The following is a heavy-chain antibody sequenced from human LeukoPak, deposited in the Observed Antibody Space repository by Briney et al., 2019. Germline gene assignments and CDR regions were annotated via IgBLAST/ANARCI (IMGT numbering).Heavy chain of an antibody. CDR2: TSSSSSYI. D-gene: IGHD6-13*01. CDR3: ARDGQQLAPYAMDV. V-gene: IGHV3-21*01. J-gene: IGHJ6*02. Sequence: SGGSLRLSCAASGFTFSSYNMNWVRQAPGKGLEWVSSTSSSSSYIYYADSVEGRFTISRDNAKNSLYLQMNSLRAEDTAVYYCARDGQQLAPYAMDVWGQGTTVTVSS. CDR1: GFTFSSYN.